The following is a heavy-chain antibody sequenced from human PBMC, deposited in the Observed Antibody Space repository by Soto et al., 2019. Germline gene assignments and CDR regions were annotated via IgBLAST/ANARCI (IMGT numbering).Heavy chain of an antibody. Sequence: EVQLLGSGGGLVQPGGSLRLSCVGSGFTFSTYWMNWVRQAPGKGLEWVANINPDGNVGTYVDSVRGRFTTSRDNAKNSLYLQMNSLRADDTAVYFCAGWGGHDYNYWGQGIMVTFSS. CDR3: AGWGGHDYNY. CDR2: INPDGNVG. D-gene: IGHD4-4*01. CDR1: GFTFSTYW. V-gene: IGHV3-7*03. J-gene: IGHJ4*02.